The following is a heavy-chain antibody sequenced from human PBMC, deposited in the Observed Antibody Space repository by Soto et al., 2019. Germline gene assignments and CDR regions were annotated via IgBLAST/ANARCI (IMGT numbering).Heavy chain of an antibody. Sequence: EVQLVESGGGLVQPGGSLRLSCAASGFTVNSDYMTWVRQAPGKGLEWVSVIYSGGSTYYTDSVKGRFTISRDNSKNTLHLPMNSLRAEATAVYYCARAPLSGGPAYWGQGTLVTVCS. V-gene: IGHV3-66*01. CDR2: IYSGGST. CDR3: ARAPLSGGPAY. J-gene: IGHJ4*02. CDR1: GFTVNSDY. D-gene: IGHD2-15*01.